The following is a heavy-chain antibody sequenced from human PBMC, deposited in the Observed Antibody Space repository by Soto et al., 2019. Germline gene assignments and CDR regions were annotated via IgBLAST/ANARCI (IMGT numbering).Heavy chain of an antibody. V-gene: IGHV4-61*03. CDR3: ARLEVRLDY. CDR2: IYYTGGT. J-gene: IGHJ4*02. Sequence: QVQLQESGPGLVKPSETLSLTCSVSGGSVSSGSYYWSWIRQSPEKGLEWIGYIYYTGGTKYNPTLTSRVTISADTSRNRFSLKLTSVTAADTAVSYCARLEVRLDYWGQGVLVTVSS. D-gene: IGHD2-2*01. CDR1: GGSVSSGSYY.